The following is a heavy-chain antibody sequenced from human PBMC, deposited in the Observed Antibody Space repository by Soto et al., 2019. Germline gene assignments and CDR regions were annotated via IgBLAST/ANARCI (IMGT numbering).Heavy chain of an antibody. CDR2: INNDGSTT. CDR1: GFPFSTYW. J-gene: IGHJ6*02. V-gene: IGHV3-74*01. CDR3: ASQGLYYYGLDV. Sequence: LRLSCAASGFPFSTYWMHWVRQAPWKGPVWVSRINNDGSTTRYADSVKGRFTISRDNAKNTLYLQMNSLRAEDTAVYYCASQGLYYYGLDVWGQGTTVTVSS.